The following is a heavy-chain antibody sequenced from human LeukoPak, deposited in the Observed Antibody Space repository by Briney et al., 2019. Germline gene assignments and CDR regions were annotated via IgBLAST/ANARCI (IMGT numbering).Heavy chain of an antibody. CDR2: ISSSGGST. J-gene: IGHJ4*02. D-gene: IGHD6-19*01. CDR3: AKESSGWYLPRDY. CDR1: GFTFSGFG. V-gene: IGHV3-23*01. Sequence: PGGSLRLSCAASGFTFSGFGMSWVRQAPGKGLEWVSTISSSGGSTYYADSVKGRFTISRDNFKNALYVQMNSLRAEDTAVYYCAKESSGWYLPRDYWGQGTLVTVSS.